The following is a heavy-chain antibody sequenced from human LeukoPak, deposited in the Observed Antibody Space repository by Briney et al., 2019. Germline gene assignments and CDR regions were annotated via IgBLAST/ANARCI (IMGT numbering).Heavy chain of an antibody. CDR2: IWYDGSNK. J-gene: IGHJ3*02. CDR1: GFTFSSYG. D-gene: IGHD5-18*01. V-gene: IGHV3-33*06. Sequence: PGGSLRLSCAASGFTFSSYGMHWVRQAPGKGLEWVAVIWYDGSNKYYADSVKGRSTISRDNSKNTLYLQMNSLRAEDTAVYYCAKDTAMVFTIWGQGTMVTVSS. CDR3: AKDTAMVFTI.